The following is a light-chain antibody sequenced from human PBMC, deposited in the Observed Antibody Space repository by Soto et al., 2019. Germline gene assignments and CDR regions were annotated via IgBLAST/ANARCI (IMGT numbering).Light chain of an antibody. CDR1: QSVSSSY. V-gene: IGKV3D-20*02. J-gene: IGKJ5*01. Sequence: EIVLTQSPGTLSLSPGERATLSCSAIQSVSSSYLEWYQQKPGKAPRLXIYGAASRATGIPERFSGSGSGTDFTLTISSLEPEDVEVYYCQQHFNGPITFGQGTRLEIK. CDR2: GAA. CDR3: QQHFNGPIT.